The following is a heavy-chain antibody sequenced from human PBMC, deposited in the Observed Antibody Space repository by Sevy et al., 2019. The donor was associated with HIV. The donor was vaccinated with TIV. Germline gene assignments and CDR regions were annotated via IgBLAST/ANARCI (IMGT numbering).Heavy chain of an antibody. J-gene: IGHJ3*02. CDR2: IWYDGSNK. D-gene: IGHD5-12*01. CDR1: GFTFSSYG. Sequence: GGSLRLSCAASGFTFSSYGVHWVRQAPGKGLEWVAVIWYDGSNKYYADSVKGRFTISRDNSKNTLYLQMNSLRAEDTAVYYCARDLGGWMGDAFDIWGQGTMVTVSS. CDR3: ARDLGGWMGDAFDI. V-gene: IGHV3-33*01.